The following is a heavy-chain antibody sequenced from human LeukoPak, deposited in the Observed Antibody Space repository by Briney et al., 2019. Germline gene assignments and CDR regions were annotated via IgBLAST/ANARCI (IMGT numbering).Heavy chain of an antibody. J-gene: IGHJ4*02. D-gene: IGHD3-22*01. V-gene: IGHV4-59*01. Sequence: SETLSLTCTVSGGSISSYYGSSIRQPPGKGLEWIGYIYYSGRTNYNPPLKSRVTISVDTSKNQFSLKLTSVTAADTAVYYWASAYYDSSAPVYWGQGTLVTVSS. CDR1: GGSISSYY. CDR3: ASAYYDSSAPVY. CDR2: IYYSGRT.